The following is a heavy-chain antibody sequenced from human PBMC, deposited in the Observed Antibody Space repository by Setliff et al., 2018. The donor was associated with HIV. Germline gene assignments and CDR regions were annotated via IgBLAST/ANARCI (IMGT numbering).Heavy chain of an antibody. Sequence: GASVKVSCAASGFTFSSYWMSWVRQAPGKGLEWVANIKQDGSEKYYVDSVKGRFTISRDNAKNSLYLQMNSLGAEDTAVYYCARDGGYSYGQNYWGQGTLVTVSS. J-gene: IGHJ4*02. CDR1: GFTFSSYW. CDR3: ARDGGYSYGQNY. CDR2: IKQDGSEK. D-gene: IGHD5-18*01. V-gene: IGHV3-7*01.